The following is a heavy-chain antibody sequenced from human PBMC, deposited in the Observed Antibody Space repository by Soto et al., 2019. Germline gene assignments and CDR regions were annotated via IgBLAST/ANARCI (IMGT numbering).Heavy chain of an antibody. Sequence: PGGSLRLSCAASGFTFSSYSMNWVRQAPGKGLEWVSYISSSSSTIYYADSVKGRFTISRDNAKNSLYLQMKSLRDEDTAVYYCARDLTADYGSGSYYNYYYYGIDVWGQGTTVTVYS. D-gene: IGHD3-10*01. CDR1: GFTFSSYS. J-gene: IGHJ6*02. V-gene: IGHV3-48*02. CDR3: ARDLTADYGSGSYYNYYYYGIDV. CDR2: ISSSSSTI.